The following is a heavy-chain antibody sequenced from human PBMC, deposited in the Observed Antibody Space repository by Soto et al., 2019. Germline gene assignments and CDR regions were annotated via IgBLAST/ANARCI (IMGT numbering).Heavy chain of an antibody. D-gene: IGHD3-16*01. CDR1: GGTFSSYT. V-gene: IGHV1-69*02. J-gene: IGHJ1*01. CDR3: ARGGRDQH. Sequence: QVQLVQSGAEVKKPGSSVKVSCKASGGTFSSYTISWVRQAPGQGLEWMGRIIPILGIANYAQKFQGRVTITADKSTSKAYMERSRLRSEDTAVYYGARGGRDQHWGQGTLVTVSS. CDR2: IIPILGIA.